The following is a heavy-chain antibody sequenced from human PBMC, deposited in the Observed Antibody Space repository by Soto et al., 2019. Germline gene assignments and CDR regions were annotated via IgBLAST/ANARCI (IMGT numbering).Heavy chain of an antibody. CDR2: ISSSGSTI. D-gene: IGHD6-13*01. V-gene: IGHV3-48*03. CDR1: GFTFSSYE. Sequence: GGSLRVSCAASGFTFSSYEMNWVRQAPGKGPEWVSYISSSGSTIYYADSVKGRFTISRDNAKNSLYLQMNSLRAEDTAVYYCARGIAAAPVYWGQGTLVTVSS. J-gene: IGHJ4*02. CDR3: ARGIAAAPVY.